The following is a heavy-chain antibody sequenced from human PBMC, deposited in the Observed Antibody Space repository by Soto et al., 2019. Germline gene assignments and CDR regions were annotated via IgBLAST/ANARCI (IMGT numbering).Heavy chain of an antibody. CDR3: ARGRFWSGGSCYSDWYFDL. CDR2: IWYDGSNK. CDR1: GFTFSSYG. J-gene: IGHJ2*01. D-gene: IGHD2-15*01. Sequence: QVQLVESGGGVVQPGRSLRLSCAASGFTFSSYGMHWVRQAPGKGLEWVAVIWYDGSNKYYADSVKGRFTISRDNSKNTLYLQMNSLRAEDTAVYYCARGRFWSGGSCYSDWYFDLWGRGTLVTVSS. V-gene: IGHV3-33*01.